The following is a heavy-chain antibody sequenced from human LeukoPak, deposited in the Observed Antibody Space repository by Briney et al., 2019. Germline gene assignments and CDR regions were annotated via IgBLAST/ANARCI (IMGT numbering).Heavy chain of an antibody. CDR3: ARLGYYDALIDILDDF. CDR1: GFIVSSNY. Sequence: PGGSLRLSCAASGFIVSSNYMSWVRQAPGKGLEWVSIIYSGGSTYYADSVKGRFTISRDISKNTLHLQMNSLRAEDTAVYYCARLGYYDALIDILDDFWGQGTLVTVSS. D-gene: IGHD3-22*01. CDR2: IYSGGST. J-gene: IGHJ4*02. V-gene: IGHV3-53*01.